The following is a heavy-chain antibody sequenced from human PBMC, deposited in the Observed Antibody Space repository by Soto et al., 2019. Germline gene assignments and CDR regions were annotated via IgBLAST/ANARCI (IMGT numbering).Heavy chain of an antibody. D-gene: IGHD1-26*01. CDR3: ARPGRWLQSHVDY. V-gene: IGHV3-30-3*01. J-gene: IGHJ4*02. CDR2: TSYDGSSR. Sequence: TGGSLRLSCAASGFTFSSYAMHWVRQALGKGLEWVAVTSYDGSSRYYADSVKGRFTISRDNYKNTLYLQMNSLRPEDTAVYYCARPGRWLQSHVDYWGPGTLVTVSS. CDR1: GFTFSSYA.